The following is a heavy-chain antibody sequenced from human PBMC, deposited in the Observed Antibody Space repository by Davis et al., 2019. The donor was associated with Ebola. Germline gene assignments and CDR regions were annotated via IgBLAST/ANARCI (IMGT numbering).Heavy chain of an antibody. D-gene: IGHD3/OR15-3a*01. CDR3: ARGGLGYYYYYGMDV. CDR1: GGSFSGYY. Sequence: SQTLSLTCAVYGGSFSGYYWSWIRQPPGKGLEWIGEINHSGSTNYNPSLKSRVTISVDTSKNQFSLKLSSVTAADTAVYYCARGGLGYYYYYGMDVWGQGTTVTVSS. V-gene: IGHV4-34*01. CDR2: INHSGST. J-gene: IGHJ6*02.